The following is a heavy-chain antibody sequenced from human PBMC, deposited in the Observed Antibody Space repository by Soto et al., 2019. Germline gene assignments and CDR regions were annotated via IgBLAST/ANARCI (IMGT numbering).Heavy chain of an antibody. Sequence: SVKVSCKASGGTFSTFGISWVRQAPGQGLEWMGGIIPLFGTARYSQKFEDRITITADESTNTVYMDLRSLTSEDTAIYYCAKSAPMDAGDKYYYDFWGQGALVTVSS. D-gene: IGHD4-17*01. V-gene: IGHV1-69*13. CDR2: IIPLFGTA. J-gene: IGHJ4*02. CDR1: GGTFSTFG. CDR3: AKSAPMDAGDKYYYDF.